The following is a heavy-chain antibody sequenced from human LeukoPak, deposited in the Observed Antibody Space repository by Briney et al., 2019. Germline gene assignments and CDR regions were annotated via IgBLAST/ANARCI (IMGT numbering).Heavy chain of an antibody. V-gene: IGHV3-23*01. D-gene: IGHD6-19*01. Sequence: PGGSLRLSCAASGFTFSSYAISWVRQAPGKGLEWVSAISGSGGSTYHADSVKGRFTISRDNSKNTLYLQMNSLRAEDTAVYYCAKDRAVAGQFDYWGQGTLVTVSS. J-gene: IGHJ4*02. CDR3: AKDRAVAGQFDY. CDR2: ISGSGGST. CDR1: GFTFSSYA.